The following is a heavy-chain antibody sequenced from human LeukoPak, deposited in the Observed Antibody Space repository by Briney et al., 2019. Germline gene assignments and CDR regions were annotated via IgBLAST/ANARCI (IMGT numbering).Heavy chain of an antibody. D-gene: IGHD4-17*01. Sequence: GRSLRLSCAASGFTFSSYGMHWVRQAPGKGLEWVAVIWYDGSNKYYADSVKGRFTISRDNSKNTLYLQMNSLRAEDTAVYYCARASVTMRYFDYWGQGTLVTVPS. J-gene: IGHJ4*02. CDR2: IWYDGSNK. V-gene: IGHV3-33*01. CDR3: ARASVTMRYFDY. CDR1: GFTFSSYG.